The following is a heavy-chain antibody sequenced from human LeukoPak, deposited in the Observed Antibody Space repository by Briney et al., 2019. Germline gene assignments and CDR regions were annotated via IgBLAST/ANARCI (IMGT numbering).Heavy chain of an antibody. Sequence: ASVKVSCKASGYTFTRHGISWVRQDPGQGLEWMGWISAYNGDTNYAQKFQGRVTMTTDTSTNTAFMELWSLRSDDTALYYCARSGEWSSYYYYYYGLDVWGQGTTVTVSS. D-gene: IGHD3-10*01. V-gene: IGHV1-18*04. CDR2: ISAYNGDT. CDR1: GYTFTRHG. CDR3: ARSGEWSSYYYYYYGLDV. J-gene: IGHJ6*02.